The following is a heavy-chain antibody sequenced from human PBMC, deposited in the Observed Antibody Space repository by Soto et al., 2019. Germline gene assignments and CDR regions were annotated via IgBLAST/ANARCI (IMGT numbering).Heavy chain of an antibody. J-gene: IGHJ4*02. CDR1: GFSIGSAYY. D-gene: IGHD3-10*01. V-gene: IGHV4-38-2*02. CDR2: VSHSGVT. Sequence: ASETLSLTCAVSGFSIGSAYYWGWIRQPPGKGLVWIASVSHSGVTHYNPSLGSRLTISLDTSKNQFSLRLTSVTAADTAVYYCARDLGSGGDSDYWGQGTLVTVSS. CDR3: ARDLGSGGDSDY.